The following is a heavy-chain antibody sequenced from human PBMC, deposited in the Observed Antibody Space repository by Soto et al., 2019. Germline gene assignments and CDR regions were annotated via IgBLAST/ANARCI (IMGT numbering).Heavy chain of an antibody. Sequence: QVQLVQSGAEVKKPGASVKVSCKASGYTFTSYYMHWVRQAPGQGLEWMGRINPSGGSTSYAQKCQGGVTMTRDTSTSTVYMKLSSMRSEDTAVYYCAGDRDIVVVTALYYFDYWGQGTLVTVSS. V-gene: IGHV1-46*01. CDR1: GYTFTSYY. CDR3: AGDRDIVVVTALYYFDY. J-gene: IGHJ4*02. D-gene: IGHD2-15*01. CDR2: INPSGGST.